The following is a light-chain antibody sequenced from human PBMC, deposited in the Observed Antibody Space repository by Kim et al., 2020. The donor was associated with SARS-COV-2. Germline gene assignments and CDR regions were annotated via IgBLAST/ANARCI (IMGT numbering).Light chain of an antibody. V-gene: IGKV1-5*03. CDR2: KAS. J-gene: IGKJ1*01. CDR3: QQYNSYSLT. CDR1: QSINNW. Sequence: DIQMTQSPSTLSASVGDRVTITCRASQSINNWLAWYQQKPGKAPKLLIYKASGLESGVPSRFSGSGSGTEFTLTISSLQPDDFATYYCQQYNSYSLTFGQGTKVDIK.